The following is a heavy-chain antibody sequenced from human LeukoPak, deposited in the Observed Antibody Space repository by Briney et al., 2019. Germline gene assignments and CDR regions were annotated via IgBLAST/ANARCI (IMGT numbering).Heavy chain of an antibody. D-gene: IGHD5-12*01. CDR1: GFNFSSYW. Sequence: GGSLRLSCAASGFNFSSYWMHWVRQAPGKGLVWISRINYDGTTTTYADSVKGGFAISRANDKNTPSLQMNSLRTESTAAFYCGRGRPRGYSGYVIDYWGQGTPITVSS. J-gene: IGHJ4*02. CDR3: GRGRPRGYSGYVIDY. CDR2: INYDGTTT. V-gene: IGHV3-74*01.